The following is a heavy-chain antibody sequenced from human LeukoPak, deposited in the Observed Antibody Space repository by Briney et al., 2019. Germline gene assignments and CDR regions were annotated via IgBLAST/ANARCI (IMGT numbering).Heavy chain of an antibody. CDR3: MRGYSGYDLG. D-gene: IGHD5-12*01. Sequence: PGGSLRLSCAASGFTFSSYEMNWVRQAPGKGLEWVGRIKSKTDGGTADYAAPVKGRFTISRDDSKNTLYLQMNSLKSEDTGVYYCMRGYSGYDLGWGQGILVTVSS. CDR2: IKSKTDGGTA. CDR1: GFTFSSYE. J-gene: IGHJ4*02. V-gene: IGHV3-15*01.